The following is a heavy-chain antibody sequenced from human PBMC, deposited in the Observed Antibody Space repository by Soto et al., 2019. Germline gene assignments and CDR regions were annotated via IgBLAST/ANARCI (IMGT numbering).Heavy chain of an antibody. CDR2: VNPSAGAT. CDR1: GYTFTYNF. J-gene: IGHJ4*02. Sequence: GASVKVSCKASGYTFTYNFMHWVRQAPGQGLEWMGIVNPSAGATRAAQKFQGRVTMTWDTSTSTVYMELSSLRSEDTAVYYCARGSHIAVDHYKKYYFDYWGQGTLVTVSS. CDR3: ARGSHIAVDHYKKYYFDY. V-gene: IGHV1-46*01. D-gene: IGHD2-15*01.